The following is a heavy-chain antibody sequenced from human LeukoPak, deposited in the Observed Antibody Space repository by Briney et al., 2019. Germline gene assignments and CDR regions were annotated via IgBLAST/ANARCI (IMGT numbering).Heavy chain of an antibody. J-gene: IGHJ3*02. CDR3: ARRFAPSRNDAFDI. CDR1: GGSINSSSYY. D-gene: IGHD3-10*01. Sequence: PSETLSLTCTVSGGSINSSSYYWGWIRQPPGKGLEWIGTIYYSESTYYNPSLKSRVTISVDTSKNQFSLKLSSVTASDTAVYYCARRFAPSRNDAFDIWGQGTMVTVSS. V-gene: IGHV4-39*01. CDR2: IYYSEST.